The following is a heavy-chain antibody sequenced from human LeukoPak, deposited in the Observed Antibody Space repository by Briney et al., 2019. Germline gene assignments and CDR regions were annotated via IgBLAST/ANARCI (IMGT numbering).Heavy chain of an antibody. Sequence: GSLRLSCAASGFTFSSYSMNWVRQAPGKGLEWVSSISSSSSYIYYADSVKGRFTISRDNAKNSLYLQMNSLRAEDTAVYYCARGGYCGGDCYKKGYWGQGTLVTVSS. CDR1: GFTFSSYS. CDR3: ARGGYCGGDCYKKGY. V-gene: IGHV3-21*01. D-gene: IGHD2-21*01. CDR2: ISSSSSYI. J-gene: IGHJ4*02.